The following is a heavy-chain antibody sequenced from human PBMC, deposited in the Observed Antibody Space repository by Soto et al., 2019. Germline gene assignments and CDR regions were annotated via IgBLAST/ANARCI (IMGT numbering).Heavy chain of an antibody. CDR1: GFAFPTYA. J-gene: IGHJ6*02. V-gene: IGHV3-23*01. CDR3: ARYYYYSSGYDGMDV. CDR2: ISDSGSKS. D-gene: IGHD3-22*01. Sequence: EVQLLESGGGLAQPGESLGLSCAASGFAFPTYAMTWVRQIPGKGLEWVASISDSGSKSHYADSVEGRVIIYRDNSVNTVSLQMSGLRDEDRAVYYCARYYYYSSGYDGMDVWGQGTTVTVSS.